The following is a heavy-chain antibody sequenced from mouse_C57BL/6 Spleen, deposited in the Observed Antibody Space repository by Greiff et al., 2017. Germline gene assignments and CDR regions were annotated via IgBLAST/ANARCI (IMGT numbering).Heavy chain of an antibody. Sequence: VQLQQSGAELAKPGASVKLSCKASGYTFTSYWMHWVKQRPGQGLEWIGYINPSSGYTKYNQKFKDKATSTADKSSSTAYMQLSSLTYEDSAVYYCARDYGSDYWGQGTTLTVSS. V-gene: IGHV1-7*01. CDR2: INPSSGYT. CDR1: GYTFTSYW. D-gene: IGHD2-2*01. J-gene: IGHJ2*01. CDR3: ARDYGSDY.